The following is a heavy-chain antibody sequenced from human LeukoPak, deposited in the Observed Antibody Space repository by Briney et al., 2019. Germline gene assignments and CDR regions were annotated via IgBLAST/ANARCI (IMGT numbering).Heavy chain of an antibody. CDR2: IERDGSKK. Sequence: GGSLRLSCAASGFTFSSYWMSWVRQAPGRGLEWVAVIERDGSKKFYVESVKDRFTISRDNSKNTVYLEMNSLRPEDTAVYYCARGHYDMRTDFDYWGRGTLVTVSS. CDR1: GFTFSSYW. J-gene: IGHJ4*02. CDR3: ARGHYDMRTDFDY. V-gene: IGHV3-30*03. D-gene: IGHD3-9*01.